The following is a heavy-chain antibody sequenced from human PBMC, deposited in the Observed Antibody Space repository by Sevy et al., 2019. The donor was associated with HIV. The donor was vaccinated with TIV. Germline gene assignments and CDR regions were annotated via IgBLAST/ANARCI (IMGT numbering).Heavy chain of an antibody. J-gene: IGHJ4*02. Sequence: GGSLRLSCAASGFTFSGSAMHWVRQASGKGLEWVGRIRSKANSYATAYAASVKGRFTISRDDSKNTAYLQMNSPKTEDTAVYYCTAHTGGYCSGGSCPLPTPNNKIDYWGQGTLVTVSS. CDR1: GFTFSGSA. CDR2: IRSKANSYAT. CDR3: TAHTGGYCSGGSCPLPTPNNKIDY. D-gene: IGHD2-15*01. V-gene: IGHV3-73*01.